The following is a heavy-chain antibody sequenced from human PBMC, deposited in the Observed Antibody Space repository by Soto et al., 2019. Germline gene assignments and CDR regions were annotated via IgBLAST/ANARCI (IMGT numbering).Heavy chain of an antibody. CDR3: GRERRGGYWFDP. CDR2: IYYSGIT. V-gene: IGHV4-30-4*01. CDR1: GGSIRSGDYY. Sequence: PSETLSLTCTVSGGSIRSGDYYWSWIRQPPGKGLEWIGYIYYSGITYNNPSLQSRVTMSLDTSKNQFSLKLSSVTAADTAVYYCGRERRGGYWFDPWGQGTLVTVSS. J-gene: IGHJ5*02.